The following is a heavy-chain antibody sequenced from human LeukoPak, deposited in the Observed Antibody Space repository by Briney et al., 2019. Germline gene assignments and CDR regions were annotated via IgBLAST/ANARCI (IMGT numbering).Heavy chain of an antibody. Sequence: EASVKVSCKASGYTFSDYYIYWVRQAPGQGLEWMGWIDPHSGGTDYAQQGRVTMTRDTSISTAYMELRSLASDDTAVYYCARAGPGAWFDPWGQGTLVTVSS. J-gene: IGHJ5*02. V-gene: IGHV1-2*02. CDR2: IDPHSGGT. CDR3: ARAGPGAWFDP. D-gene: IGHD1-14*01. CDR1: GYTFSDYY.